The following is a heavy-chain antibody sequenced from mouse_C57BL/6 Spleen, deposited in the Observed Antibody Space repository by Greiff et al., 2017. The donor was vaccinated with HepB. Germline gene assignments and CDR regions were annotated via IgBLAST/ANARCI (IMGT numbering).Heavy chain of an antibody. CDR3: ARTGTGDYAMGY. CDR1: GYTFTSYW. CDR2: IYPGSGST. D-gene: IGHD4-1*01. J-gene: IGHJ4*01. V-gene: IGHV1-55*01. Sequence: QVQLQQSGAELVKPGASVKMSCKASGYTFTSYWITWVKQRPGQGLEWIGDIYPGSGSTNYNEKFKSKATLTVDTSSSTAYMQLSSLTSEDSAVYYCARTGTGDYAMGYWGQGTSVTDSS.